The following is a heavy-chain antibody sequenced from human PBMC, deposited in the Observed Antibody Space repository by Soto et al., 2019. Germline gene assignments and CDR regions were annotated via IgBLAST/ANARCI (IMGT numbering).Heavy chain of an antibody. V-gene: IGHV3-23*01. CDR3: ASLGVGDWANYYYYYGMDV. J-gene: IGHJ6*02. CDR1: GFTFSVYA. CDR2: VTANGGST. Sequence: LRLSCAATGFTFSVYAMTWVRQAPGKGLEWVSAVTANGGSTYSADSVKGRFTISRDNSKNTLFLQMNSLRAEDTAVCYCASLGVGDWANYYYYYGMDVWGQGTTVTVSS. D-gene: IGHD2-21*02.